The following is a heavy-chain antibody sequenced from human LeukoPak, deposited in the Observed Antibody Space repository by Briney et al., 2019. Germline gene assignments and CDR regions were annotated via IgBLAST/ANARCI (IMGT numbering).Heavy chain of an antibody. CDR2: TSTTSATI. J-gene: IGHJ4*02. CDR1: GFSFSVYD. D-gene: IGHD6-19*01. V-gene: IGHV3-48*01. Sequence: PGGSLSLSCAASGFSFSVYDMTWVRLAPGKGLEWVAWTSTTSATIYYADSVKGRFAISRDNAKNSLYLQMNSLSGEDTAVYYCAREVRRGSDYFDYWGQGTLVTVSS. CDR3: AREVRRGSDYFDY.